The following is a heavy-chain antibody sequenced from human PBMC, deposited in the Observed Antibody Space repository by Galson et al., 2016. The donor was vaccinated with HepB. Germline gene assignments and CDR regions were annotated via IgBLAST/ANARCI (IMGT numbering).Heavy chain of an antibody. V-gene: IGHV3-21*01. CDR1: GFTFSRYE. D-gene: IGHD6-25*01. CDR3: AREMHVAAAAAFDF. J-gene: IGHJ5*01. CDR2: ISSSSNYI. Sequence: SLRLSCAASGFTFSRYEMNWVRQAPGKGLEWVSFISSSSNYIYYADSVKGRFTISRDNPKNTLYLQMHSLKVEDTAVYYCAREMHVAAAAAFDFWGRGTLVTVSS.